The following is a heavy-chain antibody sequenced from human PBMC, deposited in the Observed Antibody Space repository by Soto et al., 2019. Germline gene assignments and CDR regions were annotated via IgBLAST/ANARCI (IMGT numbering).Heavy chain of an antibody. CDR2: TNPNSGNT. Sequence: ASVKVSCKASGYTFTSYDINWVRQATGQGLEWMGWTNPNSGNTGYAQKFQGRVTMTRNTSISTAYMELSSLRSEDTAVYYCARAKEGRIAAAGLPFDPWGQGTLVTVSS. CDR1: GYTFTSYD. D-gene: IGHD6-13*01. CDR3: ARAKEGRIAAAGLPFDP. J-gene: IGHJ5*02. V-gene: IGHV1-8*01.